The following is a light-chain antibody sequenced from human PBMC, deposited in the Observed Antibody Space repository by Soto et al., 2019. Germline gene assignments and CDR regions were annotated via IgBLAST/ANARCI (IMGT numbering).Light chain of an antibody. V-gene: IGKV1-39*01. CDR3: QQSYSTPIT. CDR2: AAS. J-gene: IGKJ5*01. CDR1: QSISSY. Sequence: DIQRTQSPSSLSASVGDRVTITCRASQSISSYLNWYQQKPGKAPKLLIYAASSLQSGVPSRFSGSGSGTDVTLTISSLQPEDFATYYCQQSYSTPITFGQGTRLEIK.